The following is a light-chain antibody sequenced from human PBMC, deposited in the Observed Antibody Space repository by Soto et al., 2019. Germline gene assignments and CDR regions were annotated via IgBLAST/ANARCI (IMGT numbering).Light chain of an antibody. CDR2: GAS. J-gene: IGKJ1*01. V-gene: IGKV3-15*01. Sequence: EIVMTQSPTTLSVSTGERVTLSSRASQSVSSNLAWYQQKPGQAPRLLIYGASTRATGAPARFSGSGSGTEFTLTISSLQSEDLAVYYCQQYNNWPPWTFGQGTKVDI. CDR3: QQYNNWPPWT. CDR1: QSVSSN.